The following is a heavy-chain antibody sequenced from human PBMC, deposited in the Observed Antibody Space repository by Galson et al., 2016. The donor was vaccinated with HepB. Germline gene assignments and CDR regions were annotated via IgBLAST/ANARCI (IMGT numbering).Heavy chain of an antibody. J-gene: IGHJ4*02. CDR1: GLIISTNY. CDR3: AKDYSGYYFDGTGYYNAFDY. Sequence: SLRLSCAVSGLIISTNYMSWVRQAPGSGLEWVSVNYGGGSTFYADSVKGRFTISRDNSKNTLYLEMTSLREEDTAVYYCAKDYSGYYFDGTGYYNAFDYWGQGALVTVSS. V-gene: IGHV3-53*01. CDR2: NYGGGST. D-gene: IGHD3-22*01.